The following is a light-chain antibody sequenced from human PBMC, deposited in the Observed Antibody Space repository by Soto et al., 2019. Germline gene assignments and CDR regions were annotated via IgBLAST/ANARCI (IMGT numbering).Light chain of an antibody. CDR1: PSVTNY. CDR2: GAF. J-gene: IGKJ2*01. V-gene: IGKV3-11*01. Sequence: EIVLTQSPATLSLSPGERATLSCRASPSVTNYLAWYQQKPGQPPRLLIYGAFNRAAGIPARFSGSGSGTDVTLTISSLEPEDSAVYYCQQYSSLPRTFGQGTKLAIK. CDR3: QQYSSLPRT.